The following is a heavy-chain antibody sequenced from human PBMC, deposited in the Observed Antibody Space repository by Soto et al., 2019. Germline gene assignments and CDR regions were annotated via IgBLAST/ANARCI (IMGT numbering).Heavy chain of an antibody. J-gene: IGHJ6*02. V-gene: IGHV4-31*03. CDR3: AASCVACGGFNYYGMAV. D-gene: IGHD5-12*01. CDR1: GGSISSGGYY. CDR2: IYYSGST. Sequence: QVQLQESGPGLVKPSQTLSLTCTVSGGSISSGGYYWSWIRQHPGKGLEWIGYIYYSGSTYYNPSLKSRVTISGDTSKNQFALKLSSVTAADTAVYYCAASCVACGGFNYYGMAVWGQGTTVTVSS.